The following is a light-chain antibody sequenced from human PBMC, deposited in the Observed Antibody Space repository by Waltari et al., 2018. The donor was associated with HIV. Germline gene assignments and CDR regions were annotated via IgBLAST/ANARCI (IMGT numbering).Light chain of an antibody. J-gene: IGKJ3*01. CDR1: QTIVWS. CDR3: QQSFSLPLT. Sequence: ILLTQSPSSLSASLVDRVTMTCRASQTIVWSLHWYQQSPGTAPELLIYSANTVKSGVPSRFSGSGSGTDFTLTISNLQAEDFVSYFCQQSFSLPLTFGPGTKVDV. V-gene: IGKV1-39*01. CDR2: SAN.